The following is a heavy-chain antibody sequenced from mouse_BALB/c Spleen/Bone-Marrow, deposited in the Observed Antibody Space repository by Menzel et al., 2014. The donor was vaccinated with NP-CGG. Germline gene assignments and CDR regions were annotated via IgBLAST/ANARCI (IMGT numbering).Heavy chain of an antibody. V-gene: IGHV1-5*01. Sequence: VQLKQSGTVLARPGAAVKMSCKASGYTFSNYWMHWVKQRPGQGLEWIGTIYPGNSDTTYNQKFKGKAKLTAVTSTGTAYMELSSLTNEDSAVYYCTTLARNDFDYWGQGTTLTVSS. CDR1: GYTFSNYW. CDR2: IYPGNSDT. D-gene: IGHD3-1*01. CDR3: TTLARNDFDY. J-gene: IGHJ2*01.